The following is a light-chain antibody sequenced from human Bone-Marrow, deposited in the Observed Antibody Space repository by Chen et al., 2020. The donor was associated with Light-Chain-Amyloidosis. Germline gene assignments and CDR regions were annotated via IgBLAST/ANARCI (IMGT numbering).Light chain of an antibody. J-gene: IGLJ3*02. Sequence: SYVLTQPSSVSVAPGQTATIACGGNNIGSTSVHWYQQTPGQAPLLVVYDYSDRPSGIPARSSGSNSGNTATLTISRVEAGDEADYCCQVWDRSSDRPVFGGGTKLTVL. CDR2: DYS. CDR3: QVWDRSSDRPV. CDR1: NIGSTS. V-gene: IGLV3-21*02.